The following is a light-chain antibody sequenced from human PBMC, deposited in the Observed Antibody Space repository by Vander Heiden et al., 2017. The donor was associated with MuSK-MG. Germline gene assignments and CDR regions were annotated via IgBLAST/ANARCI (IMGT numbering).Light chain of an antibody. CDR3: QQCYSFPLT. CDR1: QGISSW. CDR2: AAS. J-gene: IGKJ4*02. Sequence: DIQMTQSPSSLSASVGDRVTITCRASQGISSWLAWYQQRPGKAPKLLIYAASSLQSGVPSKFRGSGSGTDFTLIISSLQPADFATSYCQQCYSFPLTFGGGTRVEIK. V-gene: IGKV1D-12*01.